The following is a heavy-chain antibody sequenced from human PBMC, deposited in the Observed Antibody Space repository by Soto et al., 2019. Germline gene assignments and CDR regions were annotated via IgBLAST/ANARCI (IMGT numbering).Heavy chain of an antibody. J-gene: IGHJ4*02. CDR2: IDPSDSIT. V-gene: IGHV5-10-1*01. D-gene: IGHD3-10*01. CDR1: GHSFTRNW. Sequence: PGESLKISCKGSGHSFTRNWISWVRQMPGKGLEWMGKIDPSDSITNYSPSFQGHVTFSADKSISTAYLQWSSLKASDSAMYYCASDVPYNYGNFDYWGQGTMVTVSS. CDR3: ASDVPYNYGNFDY.